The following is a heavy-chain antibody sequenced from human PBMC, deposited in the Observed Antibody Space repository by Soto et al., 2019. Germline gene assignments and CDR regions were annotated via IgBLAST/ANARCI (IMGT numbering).Heavy chain of an antibody. D-gene: IGHD2-21*02. CDR3: ARDIAPTPFVVVTAIREAFDI. Sequence: SETQSLTCTVSGGSIRSSGYYWGWIRQPPGKGLEWIGSIYYSGSTYYNPSLKSRVTISVDTAKNQFSLKLSSVTAADTAVYYCARDIAPTPFVVVTAIREAFDIWGQGTMVTVSS. J-gene: IGHJ3*02. CDR1: GGSIRSSGYY. CDR2: IYYSGST. V-gene: IGHV4-39*02.